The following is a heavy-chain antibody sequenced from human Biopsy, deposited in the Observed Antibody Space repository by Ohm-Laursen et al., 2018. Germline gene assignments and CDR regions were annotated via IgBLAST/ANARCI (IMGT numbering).Heavy chain of an antibody. CDR2: INPSGSTT. J-gene: IGHJ4*02. Sequence: ASVKASCKASGYSFTSYYMHWVRQAPGPGLEWMGMINPSGSTTSYPQIFQGRVTMTRDTSKSTVYIELSSLRSADTAVYFCARNTGWYGDLYYFGYWGQGTLVTVSS. V-gene: IGHV1-46*01. D-gene: IGHD6-19*01. CDR1: GYSFTSYY. CDR3: ARNTGWYGDLYYFGY.